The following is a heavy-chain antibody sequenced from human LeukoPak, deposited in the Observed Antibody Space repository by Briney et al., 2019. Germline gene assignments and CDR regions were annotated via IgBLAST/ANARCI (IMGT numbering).Heavy chain of an antibody. CDR3: ARVRGSYCSDY. CDR2: ISSSSSTT. J-gene: IGHJ4*02. V-gene: IGHV3-48*04. D-gene: IGHD1-26*01. Sequence: GGSLRLSCAASGFTLSSYSMNWVRQAPGKGLEWVSYISSSSSTTYYADSVKGRFTISRDNAKNSLYLQMNSLRAEDTAVYYCARVRGSYCSDYWGQGTLVTVSS. CDR1: GFTLSSYS.